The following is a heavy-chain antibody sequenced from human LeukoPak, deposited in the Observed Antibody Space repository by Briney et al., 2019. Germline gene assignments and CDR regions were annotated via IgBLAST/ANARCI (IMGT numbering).Heavy chain of an antibody. V-gene: IGHV3-30*04. CDR2: ISYDGSNK. Sequence: PGGSLRLSCAASGFTFSSYAMHWVRQAPGKGLEWVAVISYDGSNKYYADSVKGRFTISRDNCKNTLYLQMNSLRAEDTAVYYCARWLSSGWTSYGMDVWGQGTTVTVSS. D-gene: IGHD6-19*01. CDR1: GFTFSSYA. CDR3: ARWLSSGWTSYGMDV. J-gene: IGHJ6*02.